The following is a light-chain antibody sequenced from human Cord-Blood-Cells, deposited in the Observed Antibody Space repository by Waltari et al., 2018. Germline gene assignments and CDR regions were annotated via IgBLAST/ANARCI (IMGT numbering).Light chain of an antibody. Sequence: QSLLSQPPSASGTPGQSVTISCSGSSPNIASNTVTWYQQHPGTAPKLLIYSNNQRPSGVPDRFSGSKSGTSASLAISGLQSEDEADYYCAAWDDSLNGWVFGGGTKLTVL. V-gene: IGLV1-44*01. CDR1: SPNIASNT. J-gene: IGLJ3*02. CDR3: AAWDDSLNGWV. CDR2: SNN.